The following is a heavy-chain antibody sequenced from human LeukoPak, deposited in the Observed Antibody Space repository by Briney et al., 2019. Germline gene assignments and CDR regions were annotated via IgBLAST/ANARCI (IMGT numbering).Heavy chain of an antibody. V-gene: IGHV4-59*12. CDR3: ARDPDYMTNIVVPAGSVDY. CDR1: GGSMSNFY. J-gene: IGHJ4*02. Sequence: SETLSLTCTVSGGSMSNFYWSWIRQFPGKGLEWIGYIYYSGSTNYNPSLKSRVTISVDTSKNQFSLKLSSVTAADTAVYYCARDPDYMTNIVVPAGSVDYWGQGTLVTVSS. D-gene: IGHD2-2*01. CDR2: IYYSGST.